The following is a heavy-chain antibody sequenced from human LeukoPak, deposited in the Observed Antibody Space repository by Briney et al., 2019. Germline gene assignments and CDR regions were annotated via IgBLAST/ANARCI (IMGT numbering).Heavy chain of an antibody. CDR1: GFTFSSYW. J-gene: IGHJ4*02. V-gene: IGHV3-74*01. CDR2: INSDGSST. D-gene: IGHD3-10*01. CDR3: AKDLRVRGVINYFDY. Sequence: PGGSLRLSCAASGFTFSSYWMHWVRQAPGKELVWVSRINSDGSSTSYADSVKGRFTISRDNAKSTLYLQMNSLRAEDTAVYYCAKDLRVRGVINYFDYWGQGTLVTVSS.